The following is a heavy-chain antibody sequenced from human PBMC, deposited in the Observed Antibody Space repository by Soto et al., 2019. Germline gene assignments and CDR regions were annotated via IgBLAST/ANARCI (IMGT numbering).Heavy chain of an antibody. Sequence: QVQLVQSGAEVKKPGSSVKVSCTASGGTFSSYAISWVRQAPGQGLEWMGGIIPIFGTANYAQKFQGRVTITADESTSTAYMELISLRSEDTAVYYCARVERGQWLVPERNWFDPWGQGTLVTVSS. CDR2: IIPIFGTA. CDR3: ARVERGQWLVPERNWFDP. J-gene: IGHJ5*02. D-gene: IGHD6-19*01. CDR1: GGTFSSYA. V-gene: IGHV1-69*01.